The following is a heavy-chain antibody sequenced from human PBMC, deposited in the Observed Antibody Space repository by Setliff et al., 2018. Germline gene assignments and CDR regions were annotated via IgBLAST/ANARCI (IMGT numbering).Heavy chain of an antibody. J-gene: IGHJ4*02. V-gene: IGHV1-18*01. CDR1: GYNFITLG. Sequence: ASVKVSCKTSGYNFITLGINWVRQAPGQGLEWVGWISPYSGKTDYAQKFQDRVIMTIDSATTTAYMELKTLRSDDTAVCYCARGRGPDIVVTISGDYWGQGTQVTVSS. CDR2: ISPYSGKT. D-gene: IGHD2-15*01. CDR3: ARGRGPDIVVTISGDY.